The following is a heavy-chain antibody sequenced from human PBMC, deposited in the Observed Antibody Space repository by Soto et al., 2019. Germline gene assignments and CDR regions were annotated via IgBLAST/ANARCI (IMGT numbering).Heavy chain of an antibody. CDR3: ARGYYYDSSGYYGFLDY. Sequence: QVQLVQSGAEVKMPESSVQVSCKASGGTFTSHAISWVRQAPGQGLEWMGVIIPIFGTANYAQKFQGRVTLTADESTSTAYMELSSLRSEDTAVYYCARGYYYDSSGYYGFLDYWGQGTLVTVSS. V-gene: IGHV1-69*01. CDR1: GGTFTSHA. CDR2: IIPIFGTA. D-gene: IGHD3-22*01. J-gene: IGHJ4*02.